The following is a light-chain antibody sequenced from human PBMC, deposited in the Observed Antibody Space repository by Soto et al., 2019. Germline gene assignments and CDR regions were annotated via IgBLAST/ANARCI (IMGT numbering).Light chain of an antibody. V-gene: IGLV1-40*01. J-gene: IGLJ1*01. CDR2: GNT. CDR3: QSYDSSLSGYV. CDR1: SSNIGAGYE. Sequence: QSVLTQPPSVSGAPGQRVTISCTGSSSNIGAGYEVSWYQQLPGTAPKFLIYGNTDPPSGVPDRFSGSKSGTSASLAITGLQAEDEADYYCQSYDSSLSGYVFGTGTKLTVL.